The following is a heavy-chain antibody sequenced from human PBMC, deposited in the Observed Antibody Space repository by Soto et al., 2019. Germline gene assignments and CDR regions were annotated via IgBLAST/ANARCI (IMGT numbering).Heavy chain of an antibody. CDR1: GVTLNDYY. Sequence: QVQLVESGGGLVKPGGSLRLSCAASGVTLNDYYMNWIRQAPGKGLEWVSDISSSGSSTNYADCVKGRFTISRDNAKNSLYLQMNSLRAEDTAVYYCAREDAYRGIRGVSKRVYYGMDVWGQGTTVTVSS. CDR3: AREDAYRGIRGVSKRVYYGMDV. D-gene: IGHD3-10*01. J-gene: IGHJ6*02. CDR2: ISSSGSST. V-gene: IGHV3-11*01.